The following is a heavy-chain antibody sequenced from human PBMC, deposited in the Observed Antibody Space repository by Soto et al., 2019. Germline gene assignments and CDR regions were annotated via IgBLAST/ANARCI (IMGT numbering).Heavy chain of an antibody. D-gene: IGHD6-19*01. V-gene: IGHV3-21*01. CDR1: GFTFSSYS. J-gene: IGHJ6*02. CDR2: ISSSSSYI. CDR3: ARDFPTSSGLYGMDV. Sequence: GGSLRLSCAASGFTFSSYSMNWVRPAPGKGLEWVSSISSSSSYIYYADSVKGRFTISRDNAKNSLYLQMNSLRAEDTAVYYCARDFPTSSGLYGMDVWGQGTTVTVSS.